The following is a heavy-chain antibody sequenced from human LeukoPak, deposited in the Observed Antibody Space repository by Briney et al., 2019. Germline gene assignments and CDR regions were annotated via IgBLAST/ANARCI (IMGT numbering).Heavy chain of an antibody. CDR3: ARDKEAYSSGWEASYYFDY. D-gene: IGHD6-19*01. V-gene: IGHV3-30*04. CDR1: GFTFSSYA. Sequence: QPGGSLRLSCAASGFTFSSYAMHWVRQAPGKGLEWVAVISYDGRNKYYTDSVKGRFPISRDNSKNTLYLQMNSLRAEDTAVYYCARDKEAYSSGWEASYYFDYWGQGTLVTVSS. CDR2: ISYDGRNK. J-gene: IGHJ4*02.